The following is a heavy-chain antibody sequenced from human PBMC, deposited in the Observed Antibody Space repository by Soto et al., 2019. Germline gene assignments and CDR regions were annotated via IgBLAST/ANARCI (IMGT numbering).Heavy chain of an antibody. D-gene: IGHD2-2*01. J-gene: IGHJ6*02. CDR3: ARDDCISTSCYAGNGMDV. Sequence: VQLQESGPGLVKPSQTLSLTCTVSGGSISSGIYYWSWIRQHPGKGLEWIGYIYHSGYTYHNPSLKSRVTISVDTSKNQFSLKLSSVTAADTAVYYCARDDCISTSCYAGNGMDVWGQGTTVTVSS. CDR1: GGSISSGIYY. V-gene: IGHV4-31*03. CDR2: IYHSGYT.